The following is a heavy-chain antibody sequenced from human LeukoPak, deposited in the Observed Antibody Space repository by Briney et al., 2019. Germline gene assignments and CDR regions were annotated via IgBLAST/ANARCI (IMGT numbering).Heavy chain of an antibody. D-gene: IGHD2-2*01. Sequence: PGGSLRLSCAASGFTFSSYWMHWVRQAPGKGPVWVSRINSDGSSTSYADSVKGRFAISRDNSKNTLYLQMNSLRAEDTAVYYCARRSTFDSWGQGTLVTVSS. CDR1: GFTFSSYW. J-gene: IGHJ4*02. V-gene: IGHV3-74*01. CDR2: INSDGSST. CDR3: ARRSTFDS.